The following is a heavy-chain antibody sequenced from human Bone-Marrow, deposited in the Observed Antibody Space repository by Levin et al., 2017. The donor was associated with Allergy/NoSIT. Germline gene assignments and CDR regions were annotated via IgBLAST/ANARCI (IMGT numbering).Heavy chain of an antibody. CDR3: ATTRWRSHGGAGYFDL. J-gene: IGHJ2*01. Sequence: SQTLSLTCAVYGGSFSGYYWSWIRQPPGKGLEWIGEINHSGSTNYNPSLKSRVTISVDTSKNQFSLKLSSVTAADTAVYYCATTRWRSHGGAGYFDLWGRGTLVTVSS. D-gene: IGHD4-23*01. CDR1: GGSFSGYY. V-gene: IGHV4-34*01. CDR2: INHSGST.